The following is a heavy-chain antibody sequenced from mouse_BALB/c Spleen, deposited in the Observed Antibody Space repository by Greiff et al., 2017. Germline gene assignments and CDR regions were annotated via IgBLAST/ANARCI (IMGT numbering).Heavy chain of an antibody. CDR3: PRASFYFDY. CDR1: GYTFTDYN. Sequence: EVQLQQSGPELVKPGASVKISCKASGYTFTDYNMHWVKQSHGKSLEWIGYIYPYNGGTGYNQKFKSKATLTVDNSSSTAYMELRSLTSEASAVYYWPRASFYFDYWGQGTTLTVSS. V-gene: IGHV1S29*02. CDR2: IYPYNGGT. J-gene: IGHJ2*01.